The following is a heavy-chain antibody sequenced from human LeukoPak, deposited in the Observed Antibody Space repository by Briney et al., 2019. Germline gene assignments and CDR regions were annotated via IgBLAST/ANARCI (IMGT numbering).Heavy chain of an antibody. CDR1: GFTFSSYA. V-gene: IGHV3-23*01. CDR2: ISGSGGST. J-gene: IGHJ6*02. D-gene: IGHD2-15*01. CDR3: VTLGYCSGGSCYPTEYYYGMDV. Sequence: GGSLRLSCAASGFTFSSYAMSWVRQAPGKGLEWVSAISGSGGSTYYADSVKGRFTISRDNSKNTLYLQMNSLRAEDTAVYYCVTLGYCSGGSCYPTEYYYGMDVWGQGTTVTVSS.